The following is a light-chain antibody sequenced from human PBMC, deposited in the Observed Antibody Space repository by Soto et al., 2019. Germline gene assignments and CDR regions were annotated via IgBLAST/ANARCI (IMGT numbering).Light chain of an antibody. Sequence: EVVLTQSPATLSLSPGERATLSCRASQYVSSFLAWYQQKPGQAPRLLIYGASSRATGIPDRFSGSGSGTDFTLTISRLEPEDFAVYYCQQYGSSQFTFGPGTKVDIK. J-gene: IGKJ3*01. CDR1: QYVSSF. CDR3: QQYGSSQFT. CDR2: GAS. V-gene: IGKV3-20*01.